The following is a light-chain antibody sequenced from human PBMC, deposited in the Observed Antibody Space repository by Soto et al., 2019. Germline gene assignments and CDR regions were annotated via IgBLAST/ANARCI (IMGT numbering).Light chain of an antibody. Sequence: QSALTQPASVSGSPGQSITISCTGTSSDVGGYNYVSWYQQHPGEVPKLLIYEVTTRPSGVSNRFSGSKSGNTASLTISGLQAEDEAHYYCASYATTGTVVFGGGSQLTVL. CDR1: SSDVGGYNY. CDR3: ASYATTGTVV. J-gene: IGLJ2*01. V-gene: IGLV2-14*01. CDR2: EVT.